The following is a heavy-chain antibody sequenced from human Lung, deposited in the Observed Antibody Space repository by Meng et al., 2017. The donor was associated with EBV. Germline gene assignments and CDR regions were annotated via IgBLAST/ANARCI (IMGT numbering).Heavy chain of an antibody. D-gene: IGHD3-16*01. Sequence: QQEQSGGEVKKPGASLTVSCKASGYTFTNYFMHWVRLAPGQGLEWMGIINTSVGYTSHAQKFQGRVTMTRDTSTSTVHMEVSSLRSADTAVYYCARASRVLGGFDYWGQGTLVTVSS. CDR3: ARASRVLGGFDY. CDR1: GYTFTNYF. V-gene: IGHV1-46*01. CDR2: INTSVGYT. J-gene: IGHJ4*02.